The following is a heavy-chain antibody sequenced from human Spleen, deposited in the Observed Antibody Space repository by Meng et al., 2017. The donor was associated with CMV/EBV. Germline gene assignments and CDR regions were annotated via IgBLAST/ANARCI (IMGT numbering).Heavy chain of an antibody. J-gene: IGHJ4*02. V-gene: IGHV3-11*01. D-gene: IGHD6-6*01. CDR3: AKDGRGSSGAYFFDY. CDR1: GFTFSSYA. Sequence: GESLKISCAASGFTFSSYAMSWIRRAPGKGLEWVSYISSSGSTIYYADSVKGRFTISRDNAKNSLYLQMSSLRTEDTAFYYCAKDGRGSSGAYFFDYWGQGTLVTVSS. CDR2: ISSSGSTI.